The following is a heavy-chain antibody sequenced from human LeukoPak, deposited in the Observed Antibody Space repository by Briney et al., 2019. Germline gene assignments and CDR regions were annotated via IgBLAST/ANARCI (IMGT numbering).Heavy chain of an antibody. D-gene: IGHD3-10*01. CDR1: GFTFDNCA. Sequence: GGCLRLSCVASGFTFDNCAMHWVRHVPGKGLEWVAIISEDGSITYYAHSVKGRFSISRDNSKNSLYLQMNSLRRADTAFYYSAKDPMREYYFDFWGQGTRVTVSS. CDR3: AKDPMREYYFDF. V-gene: IGHV3-43*02. CDR2: ISEDGSIT. J-gene: IGHJ4*02.